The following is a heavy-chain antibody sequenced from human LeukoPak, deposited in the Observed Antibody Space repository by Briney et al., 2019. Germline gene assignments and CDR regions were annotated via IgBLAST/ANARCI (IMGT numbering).Heavy chain of an antibody. V-gene: IGHV3-48*03. D-gene: IGHD3-10*01. CDR2: ISTSGSTI. J-gene: IGHJ6*04. CDR1: GFIFSSYE. Sequence: PGGSLRLSCAASGFIFSSYEMNWVRQAPGKGLEWVCYISTSGSTIYYADFVKGRFTISRDNAKNSLYLQMNSLRAEDSAVYYCARDASYVSGSYPMDVWGKGTTVTISS. CDR3: ARDASYVSGSYPMDV.